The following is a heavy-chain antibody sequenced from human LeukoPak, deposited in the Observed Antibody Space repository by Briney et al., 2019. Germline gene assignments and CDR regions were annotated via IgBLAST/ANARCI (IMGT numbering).Heavy chain of an antibody. CDR3: AKDKSIVGATKGWYFDY. J-gene: IGHJ4*02. V-gene: IGHV3-30*02. D-gene: IGHD1-26*01. CDR2: IRYDGSNK. Sequence: GGSLRLSCAASGFTFSSYGMHWVRQAPGKGLEWVAFIRYDGSNKYYADSVKGRFTISRDNSKNTLYLQMNSLRAEDTAVYYCAKDKSIVGATKGWYFDYWGQGTLVTVSS. CDR1: GFTFSSYG.